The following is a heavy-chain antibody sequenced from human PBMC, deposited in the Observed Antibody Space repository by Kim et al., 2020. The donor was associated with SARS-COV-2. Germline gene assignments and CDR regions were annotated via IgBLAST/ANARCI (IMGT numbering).Heavy chain of an antibody. Sequence: GGSLRLSCAASGFTFSIYGMHWVRQAPGKGLEWVAVISYDGSNKYYADSVKGRFTISRDNSKNTLYLQMNSLRAEDTAVYYCAKDSYPFGMDVWGQGTT. CDR1: GFTFSIYG. V-gene: IGHV3-30*18. D-gene: IGHD3-10*01. CDR2: ISYDGSNK. CDR3: AKDSYPFGMDV. J-gene: IGHJ6*02.